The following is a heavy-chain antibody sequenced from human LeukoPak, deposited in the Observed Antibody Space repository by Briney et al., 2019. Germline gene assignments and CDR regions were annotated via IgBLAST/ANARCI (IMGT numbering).Heavy chain of an antibody. CDR1: GFTFSSYW. V-gene: IGHV3-7*01. CDR2: IKQDGSEK. CDR3: ARFGYCSGGSCYSD. D-gene: IGHD2-15*01. J-gene: IGHJ4*02. Sequence: GGSLRLSCAASGFTFSSYWMSWVRQAPGKGLEWVANIKQDGSEKYYVDSVKGRFTISRDNAKNSLYLQMNSLRAEDTAVYYCARFGYCSGGSCYSDWGQGTLVTVSS.